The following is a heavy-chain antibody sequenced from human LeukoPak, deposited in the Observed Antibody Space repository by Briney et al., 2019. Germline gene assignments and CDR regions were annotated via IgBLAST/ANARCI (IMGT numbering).Heavy chain of an antibody. CDR2: ISGSGDST. Sequence: GGSLRLSCAASGFTFSSYAMSWVRQAPGKGLEWVSGISGSGDSTYYADSVKGRFTISRDNSKNTLYLQMNSLRAGDTALYYCAKDRYCSGGSCYSDSWGQGTLVTVSS. CDR1: GFTFSSYA. D-gene: IGHD2-15*01. CDR3: AKDRYCSGGSCYSDS. J-gene: IGHJ4*02. V-gene: IGHV3-23*01.